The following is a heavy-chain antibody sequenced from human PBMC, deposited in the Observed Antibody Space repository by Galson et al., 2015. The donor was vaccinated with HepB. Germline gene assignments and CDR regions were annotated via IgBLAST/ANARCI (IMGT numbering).Heavy chain of an antibody. J-gene: IGHJ5*02. CDR3: ARIRGGSYSWFDP. D-gene: IGHD1-26*01. V-gene: IGHV2-26*01. CDR2: IFSNDEK. Sequence: PALVKPTQTLTLTCTVSGFSLSNARMGVGWIRQPPGKALEWLAHIFSNDEKSYSTSLKSRLTISKDNSKSQVVLTMTNMDPLDTATYYCARIRGGSYSWFDPWGQGTLVTVSS. CDR1: GFSLSNARMG.